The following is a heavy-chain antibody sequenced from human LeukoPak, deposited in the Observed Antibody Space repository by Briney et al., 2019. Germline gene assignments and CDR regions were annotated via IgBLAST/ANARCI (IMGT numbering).Heavy chain of an antibody. Sequence: PSETLSLTCTVSGGSISSSSYYWGWIRQPPGKGLEWIGSIYYRGSTYYNPSLKSRVTISVDTSKNQFSLKLSSVTAADTAVYYCARQSDQRVLLWFGELPTFDYWGQGTLVTVSS. V-gene: IGHV4-39*01. J-gene: IGHJ4*02. CDR3: ARQSDQRVLLWFGELPTFDY. CDR2: IYYRGST. D-gene: IGHD3-10*01. CDR1: GGSISSSSYY.